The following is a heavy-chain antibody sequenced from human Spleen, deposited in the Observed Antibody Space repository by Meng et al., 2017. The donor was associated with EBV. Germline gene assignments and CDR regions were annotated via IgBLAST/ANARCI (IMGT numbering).Heavy chain of an antibody. J-gene: IGHJ4*02. CDR3: ARDQPVVDYVWGSYRALDY. CDR2: TSAYNGNT. CDR1: GYTFNTYG. Sequence: QVQLVQFGAEVKKPGASVKVFCKASGYTFNTYGISWVRQAPGHGLEWMGWTSAYNGNTHYAEDLQDRVIMTTDTSTTTAYMELRSLRSDDTAVYYCARDQPVVDYVWGSYRALDYWGQGTLVTVSS. V-gene: IGHV1-18*01. D-gene: IGHD3-16*02.